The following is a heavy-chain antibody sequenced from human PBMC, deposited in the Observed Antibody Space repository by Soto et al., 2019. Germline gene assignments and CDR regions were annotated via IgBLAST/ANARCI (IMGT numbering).Heavy chain of an antibody. J-gene: IGHJ3*02. D-gene: IGHD3-9*01. CDR2: ISSSSNYI. V-gene: IGHV3-21*01. CDR1: GFTFSSYS. Sequence: GGSLRLSCAASGFTFSSYSMNWVRQAPGKGLEWVSSISSSSNYIYYADSVKGRFTISRDNAKNSLYLQMNSLRAEDTAVYYCARDWLPNDAFDIWGQGTMVTVSS. CDR3: ARDWLPNDAFDI.